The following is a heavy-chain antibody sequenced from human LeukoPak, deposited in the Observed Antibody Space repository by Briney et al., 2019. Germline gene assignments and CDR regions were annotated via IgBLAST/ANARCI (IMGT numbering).Heavy chain of an antibody. V-gene: IGHV4-30-2*05. D-gene: IGHD3-22*01. CDR2: IYHSGST. CDR1: GGSISSGGYS. Sequence: SETLSLTCAVSGGSISSGGYSWSWIRQPPGKGLEWIGYIYHSGSTYYNPSLKSRVTISVDTSKNQFSLKLSSVTAADTAVYHCARGDYYDSSGYSPLDYWGQGTLVTVSS. J-gene: IGHJ4*02. CDR3: ARGDYYDSSGYSPLDY.